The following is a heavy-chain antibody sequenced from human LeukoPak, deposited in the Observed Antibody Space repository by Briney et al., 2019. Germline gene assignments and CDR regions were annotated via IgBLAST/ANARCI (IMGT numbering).Heavy chain of an antibody. CDR2: ISSSGSTI. V-gene: IGHV3-48*03. D-gene: IGHD3-10*02. J-gene: IGHJ6*04. CDR1: GFTFSAYG. CDR3: AELGITMIGGV. Sequence: GGSLRLSCAASGFTFSAYGMDWVRQAPGKGLEWVSYISSSGSTIYYADSVKGRFTISRDNAKNSLYLQMNSLRAEDTAVYYCAELGITMIGGVWGKGTTVTISS.